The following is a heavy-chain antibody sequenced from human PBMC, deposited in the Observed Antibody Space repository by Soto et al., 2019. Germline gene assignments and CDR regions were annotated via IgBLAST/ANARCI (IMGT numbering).Heavy chain of an antibody. CDR3: TTDSDSTTITVRLDD. Sequence: PGGSLRLSCAVSGFTCSSEYMSWVRQAPGRGLEWVGRVKSKNDSGTTDFAAPVKGRFAISRDDSKNMVYLEMNSLQTEDTAMYYCTTDSDSTTITVRLDDWGHGNLVTVS. J-gene: IGHJ4*01. CDR1: GFTCSSEY. V-gene: IGHV3-15*01. CDR2: VKSKNDSGTT. D-gene: IGHD2-2*01.